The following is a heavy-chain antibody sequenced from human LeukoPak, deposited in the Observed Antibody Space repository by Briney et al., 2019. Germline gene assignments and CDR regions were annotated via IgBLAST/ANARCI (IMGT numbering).Heavy chain of an antibody. V-gene: IGHV1-2*02. CDR1: GYTFTGYY. D-gene: IGHD1-26*01. CDR3: ARAFPSTVGATKLGDY. CDR2: INPNSGGT. J-gene: IGHJ4*02. Sequence: GASVKVSCKASGYTFTGYYMHWVRQAPGQGLEWMGWINPNSGGTNYAQKFQGRVTMTRDTSISTAYMELCRLRSDDTAVYYCARAFPSTVGATKLGDYWGQGTLVTVSS.